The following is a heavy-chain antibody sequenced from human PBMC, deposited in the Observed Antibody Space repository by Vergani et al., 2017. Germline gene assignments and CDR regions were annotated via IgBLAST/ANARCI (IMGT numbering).Heavy chain of an antibody. Sequence: QLHLQESGPGLVKPSETLSLTCTVSGGSITSSSYYWGWIRQPPGKGLEWIGNIYHGGGAYYNPFLKGRVTISVDTSKNQFSLEVTSVTAADTAIYFCARTESFILRDFHWALWGQGTLVTVSS. V-gene: IGHV4-39*01. CDR2: IYHGGGA. CDR3: ARTESFILRDFHWAL. CDR1: GGSITSSSYY. J-gene: IGHJ4*02. D-gene: IGHD3-9*01.